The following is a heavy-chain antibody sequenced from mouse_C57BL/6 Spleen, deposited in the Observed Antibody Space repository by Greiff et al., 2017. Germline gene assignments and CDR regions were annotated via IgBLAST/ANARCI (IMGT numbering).Heavy chain of an antibody. Sequence: VQLQQSGPELVKPGASVTLSCKASGYSFTDSNMHWVKQSHGQGLEWIGVIDPNYGTTNYNQKFKGKATLTVDKSSSTAYMQLNSLTSEDSAVYYCARDYDYDSHTGFSYWGKATLVTVSA. J-gene: IGHJ3*01. CDR2: IDPNYGTT. D-gene: IGHD2-4*01. CDR1: GYSFTDSN. CDR3: ARDYDYDSHTGFSY. V-gene: IGHV1-39*01.